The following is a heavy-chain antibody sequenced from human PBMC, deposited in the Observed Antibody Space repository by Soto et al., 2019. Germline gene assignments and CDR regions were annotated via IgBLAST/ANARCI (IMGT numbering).Heavy chain of an antibody. CDR2: IYYDGNT. CDR1: GGSITSSSHY. D-gene: IGHD6-6*01. V-gene: IGHV4-39*01. Sequence: QLQLQESGPGLVKPSETLSLTCTVSGGSITSSSHYWGWIRQAPGKGLECIGNIYYDGNTYYNPSLKRRVTISLDTSKNQFSLRLNSVTAADTAVYYCARSSIAPRLFMYPFDYWGQGTLVTVSS. J-gene: IGHJ4*02. CDR3: ARSSIAPRLFMYPFDY.